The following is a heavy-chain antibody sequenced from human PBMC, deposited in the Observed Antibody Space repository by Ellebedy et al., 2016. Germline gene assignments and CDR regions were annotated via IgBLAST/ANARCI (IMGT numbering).Heavy chain of an antibody. CDR2: ISYDGSNK. CDR1: GFTFSSYA. Sequence: GGSLRLSXAASGFTFSSYAMHWVRQAPGKGLEWVAVISYDGSNKYYADSVKGRFTISRDNSKNTLYLQMNSLRSEDTAVYYCARLRGWGKGFDDWGQGTLVTVSS. V-gene: IGHV3-30*04. CDR3: ARLRGWGKGFDD. D-gene: IGHD6-19*01. J-gene: IGHJ4*02.